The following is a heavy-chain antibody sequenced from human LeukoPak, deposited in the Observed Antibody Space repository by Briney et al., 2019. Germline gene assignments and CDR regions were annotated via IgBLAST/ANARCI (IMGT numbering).Heavy chain of an antibody. D-gene: IGHD3-9*01. V-gene: IGHV4-4*07. J-gene: IGHJ4*02. CDR2: IYTSGST. CDR3: AREGQNYDILTGYFPDH. CDR1: GGSISSYY. Sequence: SETLSLTCTVSGGSISSYYWSWIRQPAGKGLEWIGRIYTSGSTNYNPSLKSRVTMSVDTSKNQFSLKLSSVTAADTAVYYCAREGQNYDILTGYFPDHWGQGTLVTVSS.